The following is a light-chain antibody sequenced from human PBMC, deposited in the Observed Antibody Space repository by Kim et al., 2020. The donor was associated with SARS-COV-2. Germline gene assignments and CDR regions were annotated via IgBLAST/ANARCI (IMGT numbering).Light chain of an antibody. Sequence: SGGERLNNCCRARQYIQTGLALYQQKTERAPNLVICRAASSKRGVPSRFSGSGCETEFTLPISSLEPSDFATYYCKQYSSDWYSFGQGTKLEI. CDR1: QYIQTG. CDR2: RAA. V-gene: IGKV1-5*03. J-gene: IGKJ2*03. CDR3: KQYSSDWYS.